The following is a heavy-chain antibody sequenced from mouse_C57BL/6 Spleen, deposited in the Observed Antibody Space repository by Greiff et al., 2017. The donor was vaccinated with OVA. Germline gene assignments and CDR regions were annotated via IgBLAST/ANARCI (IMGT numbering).Heavy chain of an antibody. CDR1: GYTFTSYW. D-gene: IGHD2-4*01. V-gene: IGHV1-69*01. Sequence: VQLQQPGAELVMPGASVKLSCKASGYTFTSYWMHWVQQRPGQGLEWIGEIDPSDSYTNYNQKFKGKSTLTVDKSSSTAYMQLSSLTSEDSAVYYCARAGDYDYDGNAYWGQGTLVTVSA. J-gene: IGHJ3*01. CDR2: IDPSDSYT. CDR3: ARAGDYDYDGNAY.